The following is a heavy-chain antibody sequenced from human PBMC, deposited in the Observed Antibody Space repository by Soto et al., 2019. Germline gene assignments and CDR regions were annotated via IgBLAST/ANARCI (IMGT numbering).Heavy chain of an antibody. J-gene: IGHJ4*02. Sequence: GALRLSCAAPGFTFRSYAMHWVRQAPGQGLERVAVISYDGSNKYYADSVKGRFTISRENSKNKLYLQMNSLRAEDTAVYYCARDSRQWLSSELDYWGQGTLVTVSS. CDR1: GFTFRSYA. CDR2: ISYDGSNK. V-gene: IGHV3-30-3*01. CDR3: ARDSRQWLSSELDY. D-gene: IGHD6-19*01.